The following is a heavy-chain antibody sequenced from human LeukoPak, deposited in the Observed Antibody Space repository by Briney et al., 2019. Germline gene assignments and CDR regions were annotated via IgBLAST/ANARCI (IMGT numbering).Heavy chain of an antibody. CDR1: GGSITNGGYS. CDR2: ISHSRNT. D-gene: IGHD2-2*01. CDR3: ARYRRTCPYWYLDL. V-gene: IGHV4-30-2*01. J-gene: IGHJ2*01. Sequence: SETLSLTCAVSGGSITNGGYSWSWLRQPPGQGLEWIGYISHSRNTYYNPSLKSRITISADRSKNQFSLKLTSVTAADRAVYYCARYRRTCPYWYLDLWGRGTLVTVSS.